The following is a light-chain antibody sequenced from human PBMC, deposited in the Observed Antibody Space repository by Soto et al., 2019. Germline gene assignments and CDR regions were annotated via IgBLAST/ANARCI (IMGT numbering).Light chain of an antibody. CDR3: KHYNSYSEA. CDR2: GAS. J-gene: IGKJ1*01. Sequence: DIQVTQSPSNMSASVGDRVTSSCRASQGIGNALGCYQQKPGKPPKVLIYGASNLQSGVPSRFSGSGSGTEFTLTISSLQPDDFATYYCKHYNSYSEAFGDGTKVDIK. CDR1: QGIGNA. V-gene: IGKV1-5*01.